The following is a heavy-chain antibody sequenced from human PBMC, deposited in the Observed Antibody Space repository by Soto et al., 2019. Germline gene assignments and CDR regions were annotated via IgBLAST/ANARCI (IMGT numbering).Heavy chain of an antibody. CDR3: ARNVIGGSYYFDY. CDR1: GGSINRGDYY. CDR2: IYYSGST. Sequence: SETLSLTCTVSGGSINRGDYYWSWIRQHPGKDLEWIGYIYYSGSTFYNQSLKSRVTISVDTSKNQFSLKLSSVTAADTAVYYCARNVIGGSYYFDYWGQGTLVTVSS. D-gene: IGHD3-16*01. J-gene: IGHJ4*02. V-gene: IGHV4-31*03.